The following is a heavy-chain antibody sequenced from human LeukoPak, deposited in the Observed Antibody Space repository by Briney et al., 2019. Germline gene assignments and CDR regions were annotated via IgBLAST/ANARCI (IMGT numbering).Heavy chain of an antibody. V-gene: IGHV1-2*06. D-gene: IGHD1-26*01. Sequence: ASVKVSCKGSGYTFTRYYMHWVRQAPGQGLEWMGRINPNSGSTNYAQKFQGRVTMTRDTSISTAYMELSRLRSDDTAVYYCATLEPYVGKDAFDIWGQGTMVTVSS. CDR3: ATLEPYVGKDAFDI. J-gene: IGHJ3*02. CDR1: GYTFTRYY. CDR2: INPNSGST.